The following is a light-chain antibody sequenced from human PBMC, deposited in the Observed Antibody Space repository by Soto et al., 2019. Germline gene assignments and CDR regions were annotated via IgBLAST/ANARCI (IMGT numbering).Light chain of an antibody. Sequence: AIQMTQSPSSLSASVGDRVTITCRASQGIRNDLDWFQQKPGKAPKLLIYAASNLQSGVPARFSGSGSGTDFTLTISSLQREDFATYYCQQAYGAPPTFGQGTKV. CDR3: QQAYGAPPT. V-gene: IGKV1-6*01. CDR2: AAS. J-gene: IGKJ1*01. CDR1: QGIRND.